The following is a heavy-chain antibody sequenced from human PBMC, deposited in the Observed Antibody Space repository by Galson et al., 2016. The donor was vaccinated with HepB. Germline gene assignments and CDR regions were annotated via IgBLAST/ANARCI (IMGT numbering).Heavy chain of an antibody. J-gene: IGHJ4*02. CDR1: GFTFNTYA. D-gene: IGHD3-10*01. V-gene: IGHV3-23*01. Sequence: SLRLSCAASGFTFNTYAMTWVRQAPGKGLEWVSGISGTGDSSYYADSVKGRFTISRDNSKNTVYLQMNSLRAEDTALYYCVKFGGDLVGGSLWFGDLTLDYWGQGTLVTVSS. CDR3: VKFGGDLVGGSLWFGDLTLDY. CDR2: ISGTGDSS.